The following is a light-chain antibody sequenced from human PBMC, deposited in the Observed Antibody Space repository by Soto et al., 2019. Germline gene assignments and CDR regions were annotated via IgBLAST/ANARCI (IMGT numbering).Light chain of an antibody. Sequence: QSALTQPASVSGSPGQSITISCTGTSSDVGGYNYVSWYQRHPGKAPKLMIYEVSHRPSGVSNRFSGSKSANTASLTISGLQAEDEADYYCSSYTSKNTRVFGGGTKLTVL. CDR3: SSYTSKNTRV. J-gene: IGLJ3*02. CDR2: EVS. V-gene: IGLV2-14*01. CDR1: SSDVGGYNY.